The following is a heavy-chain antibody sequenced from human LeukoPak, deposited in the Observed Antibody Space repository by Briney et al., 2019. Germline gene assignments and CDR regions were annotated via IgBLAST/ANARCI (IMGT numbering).Heavy chain of an antibody. D-gene: IGHD4-17*01. J-gene: IGHJ2*01. CDR2: IYYSGST. CDR3: AREGYGDYGNWYFDL. CDR1: GGSISSYY. Sequence: SETLSLTCTVSGGSISSYYWSWIRQPPGKGLEWIGYIYYSGSTNYNPSPKSRVTISVDTSKNQFSLKLSSVTAADTAVYYCAREGYGDYGNWYFDLWGRGTLVTVSS. V-gene: IGHV4-59*01.